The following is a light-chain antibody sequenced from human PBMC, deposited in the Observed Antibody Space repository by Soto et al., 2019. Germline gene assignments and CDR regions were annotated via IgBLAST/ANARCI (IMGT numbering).Light chain of an antibody. Sequence: QLVLTQSPSASASLGASVKLTCTLSSGHSTYAIAWHQQQPEKGPRYLMKLDSDGSHSKGDGIPDRFSGSSSGAERYLTISSLQSEDDADYYCQTWATGPDWVFGVGTKLTVL. CDR2: LDSDGSH. V-gene: IGLV4-69*01. J-gene: IGLJ3*02. CDR1: SGHSTYA. CDR3: QTWATGPDWV.